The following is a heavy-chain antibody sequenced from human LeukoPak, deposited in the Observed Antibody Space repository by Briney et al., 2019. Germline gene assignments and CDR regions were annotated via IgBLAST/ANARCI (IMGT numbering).Heavy chain of an antibody. Sequence: GGSLRLSCAASGFTFSSYSMNWVRQAPGKGLEWVSSISSSSYIYYADSVKGRFTISRDNAKNSLYLQLTSLRAEDTAVYYCAGDEDIVVVPAAIGRWGQGTLVTVSS. CDR1: GFTFSSYS. D-gene: IGHD2-2*01. CDR3: AGDEDIVVVPAAIGR. CDR2: ISSSSYI. V-gene: IGHV3-21*01. J-gene: IGHJ4*02.